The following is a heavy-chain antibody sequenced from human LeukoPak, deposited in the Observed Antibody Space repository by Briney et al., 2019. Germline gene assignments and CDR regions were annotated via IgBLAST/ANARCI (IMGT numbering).Heavy chain of an antibody. CDR3: TRLDYTNTWYGFAD. Sequence: PGGTLKLSCAASGFTFSGSAIHWVRQASGKGLEWLGRIETKADNYATAYAASVKGRFTVSRDDSKNTAYLQLNSLKTEGTAVYSCTRLDYTNTWYGFADWGEGTLVTVSS. D-gene: IGHD6-13*01. V-gene: IGHV3-73*01. J-gene: IGHJ4*02. CDR2: IETKADNYAT. CDR1: GFTFSGSA.